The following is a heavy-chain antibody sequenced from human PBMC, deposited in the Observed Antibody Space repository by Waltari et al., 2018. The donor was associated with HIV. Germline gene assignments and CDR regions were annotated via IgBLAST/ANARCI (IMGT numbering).Heavy chain of an antibody. J-gene: IGHJ5*02. Sequence: QVQLQESGPGLVKPSETLALTCIVSGGSVSTHYWNWIRQSPGKGLEWIGYVAYSGSTNYNPSLKSRVTISVDTSKNQFSLKLNSVTAADTAVYYCARRLADHLNWFAPWGQGTLVTVS. CDR1: GGSVSTHY. V-gene: IGHV4-59*02. CDR3: ARRLADHLNWFAP. D-gene: IGHD3-22*01. CDR2: VAYSGST.